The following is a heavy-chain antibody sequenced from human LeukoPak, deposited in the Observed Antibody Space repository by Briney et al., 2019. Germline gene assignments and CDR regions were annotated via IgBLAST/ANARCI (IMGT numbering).Heavy chain of an antibody. Sequence: SGTLSLTCAVSGGSISSINWWSWVRQPPGKGLEWIGEIYHSGSTNYNPSLKSRVTISVDKSKNQFSLKLSSVTAADTAVYYCARAARVGELSFFPFDYWGQGTLVTVSS. CDR1: GGSISSINW. D-gene: IGHD3-16*02. CDR3: ARAARVGELSFFPFDY. V-gene: IGHV4-4*02. J-gene: IGHJ4*02. CDR2: IYHSGST.